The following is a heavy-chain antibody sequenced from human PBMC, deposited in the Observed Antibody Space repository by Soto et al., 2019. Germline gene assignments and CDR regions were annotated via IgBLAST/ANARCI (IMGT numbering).Heavy chain of an antibody. D-gene: IGHD3-3*01. V-gene: IGHV4-39*01. Sequence: PSETLSLTCTVSGGSISSSSYYWGWIRQPPGKGLEWIGSIYYSGSTYYNPSLKSRVTISVDTSKNQFSLKLGSVTAADTAVYYCARGITIFGVVITDYNWFDPWGQGTLVTVSS. CDR3: ARGITIFGVVITDYNWFDP. CDR1: GGSISSSSYY. CDR2: IYYSGST. J-gene: IGHJ5*02.